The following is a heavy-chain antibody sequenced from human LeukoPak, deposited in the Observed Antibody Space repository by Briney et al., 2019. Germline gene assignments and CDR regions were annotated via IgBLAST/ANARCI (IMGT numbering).Heavy chain of an antibody. CDR2: IKPDGSAT. CDR3: ARGGGSSS. V-gene: IGHV3-7*01. CDR1: GFSFSNFW. Sequence: GGSLRLSCGASGFSFSNFWMSWVRQAPGKGLEWVANIKPDGSATNYMDSVKGRFTISRDNAKNSPDLQMNSLRAEDTAVYYCARGGGSSSWGQGTLVTVSS. D-gene: IGHD6-6*01. J-gene: IGHJ5*02.